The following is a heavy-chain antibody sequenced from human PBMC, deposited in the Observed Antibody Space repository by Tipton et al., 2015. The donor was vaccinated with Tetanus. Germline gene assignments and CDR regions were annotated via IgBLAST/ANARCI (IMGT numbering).Heavy chain of an antibody. D-gene: IGHD2-15*01. CDR3: ARHQGGFFSPFDS. CDR1: GGSIRGGTFY. J-gene: IGHJ4*02. Sequence: TLSLTCTVSGGSIRGGTFYWGWIRQPPGKGLEWIGSIYESGDTYYIPSLKSRVTISVDTSKNQFYLNLNSMAAADTGVYYWARHQGGFFSPFDSWGQGNLVPVSS. CDR2: IYESGDT. V-gene: IGHV4-39*01.